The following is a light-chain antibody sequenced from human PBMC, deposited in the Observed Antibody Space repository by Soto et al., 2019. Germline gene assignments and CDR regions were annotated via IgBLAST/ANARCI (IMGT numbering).Light chain of an antibody. V-gene: IGLV2-18*02. J-gene: IGLJ2*01. Sequence: QSALSQPPSVSGSPGQSVTISCTGTSYDIDDFNRVSWYQQSPGTAPKLMIFDVTNRPSGVPDRFSGSRSGNTASLTISGLQADDEADYYCSSYTSGGTPQVVFGGGTKLTVL. CDR1: SYDIDDFNR. CDR3: SSYTSGGTPQVV. CDR2: DVT.